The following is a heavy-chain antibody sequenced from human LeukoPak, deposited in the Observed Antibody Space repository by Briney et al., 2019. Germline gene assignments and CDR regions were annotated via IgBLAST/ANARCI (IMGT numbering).Heavy chain of an antibody. J-gene: IGHJ4*02. V-gene: IGHV3-64D*09. D-gene: IGHD5-24*01. Sequence: GGSLRLSCSVSGFTISAYTMHWVRQAPGRGLQYVSSISSNGGKTYYADSVKGRFTISRDNSKNTLYLQMSSLRLEDTAVYYCVKDRWIDYWGQGVLVTVSS. CDR2: ISSNGGKT. CDR3: VKDRWIDY. CDR1: GFTISAYT.